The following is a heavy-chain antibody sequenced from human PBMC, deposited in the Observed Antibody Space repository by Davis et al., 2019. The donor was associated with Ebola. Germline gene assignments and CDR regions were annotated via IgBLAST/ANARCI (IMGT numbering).Heavy chain of an antibody. Sequence: SETLSLTCTVSGGSISSYYWSWIRQHPGKGLEWIGYIYYSGSTYYNPSLKSRVTILVDTPKNQFSLKLSSVTAADTAVYYCAILPRYYGMDVWGQGTTVTVSS. V-gene: IGHV4-59*06. CDR3: AILPRYYGMDV. J-gene: IGHJ6*02. CDR1: GGSISSYY. CDR2: IYYSGST.